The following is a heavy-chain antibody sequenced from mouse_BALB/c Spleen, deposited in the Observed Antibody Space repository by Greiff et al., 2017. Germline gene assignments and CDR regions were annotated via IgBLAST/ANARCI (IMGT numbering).Heavy chain of an antibody. V-gene: IGHV1-77*01. D-gene: IGHD1-2*01. CDR1: GYTFTDYV. J-gene: IGHJ2*01. CDR3: ASENSYFFDY. CDR2: IYPGSGST. Sequence: VQLQQSGPELVKPGASVKMSCKASGYTFTDYVISWVKQRTGQGLEWIGEIYPGSGSTYYNEKFKGKATLTADKSSNTAYMQLSSLTSEDSAVYFCASENSYFFDYWGQGTTLTVSS.